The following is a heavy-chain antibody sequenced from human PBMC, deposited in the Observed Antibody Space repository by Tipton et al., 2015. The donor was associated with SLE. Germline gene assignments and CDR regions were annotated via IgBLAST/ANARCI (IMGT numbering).Heavy chain of an antibody. CDR2: VYFSGST. D-gene: IGHD3-10*01. CDR1: GGSIESSDSY. CDR3: ARDPPSSYYYGMDV. Sequence: GLVKPSETLSLTCIVSGGSIESSDSYWGWVRQSPGKGLEWMGSVYFSGSTFSNPSLESRVTISRDTSKNQFFLKLTSVTAADTAVYFCARDPPSSYYYGMDVWGRGATVTVSS. J-gene: IGHJ6*02. V-gene: IGHV4-39*02.